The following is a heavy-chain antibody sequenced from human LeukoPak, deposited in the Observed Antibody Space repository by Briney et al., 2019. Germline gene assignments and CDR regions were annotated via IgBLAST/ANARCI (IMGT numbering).Heavy chain of an antibody. CDR3: TTAPVPAASNDY. D-gene: IGHD2-2*01. CDR2: IKSRTDGWTT. Sequence: EAGGSLRLSCAASGFTFSSYAMSWVRQAPGKGLEWVGRIKSRTDGWTTDYAAPVKGRFTISRDDSKNTLYLQMNSLKTEDTAVYYCTTAPVPAASNDYWGQGTLVTVSS. V-gene: IGHV3-15*01. CDR1: GFTFSSYA. J-gene: IGHJ4*02.